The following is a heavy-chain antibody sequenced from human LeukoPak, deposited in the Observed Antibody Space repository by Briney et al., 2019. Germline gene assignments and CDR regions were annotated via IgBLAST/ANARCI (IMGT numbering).Heavy chain of an antibody. D-gene: IGHD3-22*01. CDR3: ARRYSSGYYYFDY. V-gene: IGHV5-51*01. J-gene: IGHJ4*02. CDR2: IYPGDSDT. Sequence: GASLKISCKGSGYSFTSYWIGWVRQTPGKGLEWMGIIYPGDSDTRYSPSFQGQVTISADKSISTAYLQWSSLKASDTAMYYCARRYSSGYYYFDYWGEGTLVTVSS. CDR1: GYSFTSYW.